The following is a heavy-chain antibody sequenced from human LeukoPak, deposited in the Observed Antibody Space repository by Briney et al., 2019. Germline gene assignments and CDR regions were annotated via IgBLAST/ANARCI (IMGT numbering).Heavy chain of an antibody. Sequence: GGSLRLSCAASGFTFSSYAMSWVRQAPGKGLEWVSVIYSGGSTYYADSVKGRFTISRDNSKNTLYLQMNSLRAEDTAVYYCARSSIIAAAGPYYFDYWGQGTLVTVSS. CDR3: ARSSIIAAAGPYYFDY. CDR1: GFTFSSYA. V-gene: IGHV3-53*01. D-gene: IGHD6-13*01. J-gene: IGHJ4*02. CDR2: IYSGGST.